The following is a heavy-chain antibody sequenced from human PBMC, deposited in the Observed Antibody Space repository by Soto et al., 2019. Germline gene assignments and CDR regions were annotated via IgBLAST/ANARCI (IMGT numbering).Heavy chain of an antibody. V-gene: IGHV3-48*03. CDR1: GFSFSSCE. CDR3: ASKIVTPGYHYYDY. Sequence: DVQLVESGGGLVQPGGSLRLSCAASGFSFSSCEMSWVRQAPGKGLEWVSYISGSGTSTQYSDSVKGRFTISRDNAKNSLPLQMNSLGAEDTAVYDGASKIVTPGYHYYDYWGQGTLVTVSS. J-gene: IGHJ4*02. D-gene: IGHD3-9*01. CDR2: ISGSGTST.